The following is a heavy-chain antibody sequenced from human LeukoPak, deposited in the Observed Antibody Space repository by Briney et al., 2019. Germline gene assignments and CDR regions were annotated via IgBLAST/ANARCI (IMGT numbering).Heavy chain of an antibody. D-gene: IGHD3-3*01. J-gene: IGHJ6*03. Sequence: GGSLRLSCAASGCTFSSYSMNWVRQAPGKGLKGVSYISDSGTTIYYADSVKGRFTISRSSAWSSLYLQMSSLRAEDTAVYYCARRTTIFGVGYYMDVWGKGTTVAVSS. CDR3: ARRTTIFGVGYYMDV. CDR2: ISDSGTTI. CDR1: GCTFSSYS. V-gene: IGHV3-48*01.